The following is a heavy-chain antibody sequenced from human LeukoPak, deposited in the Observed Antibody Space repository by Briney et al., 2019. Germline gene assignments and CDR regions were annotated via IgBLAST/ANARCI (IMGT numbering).Heavy chain of an antibody. D-gene: IGHD5-24*01. CDR3: AREGDGYKTFDY. CDR1: GGSISSYY. J-gene: IGHJ4*02. Sequence: SETLSLTCTVSGGSISSYYWSWIRQPPGKGLEWIGYIYYSGSTNYNPSLKSRVTISVDTSKNQFSLKLSSVTAADTAVYYCAREGDGYKTFDYWGQGTLVTVSS. CDR2: IYYSGST. V-gene: IGHV4-59*12.